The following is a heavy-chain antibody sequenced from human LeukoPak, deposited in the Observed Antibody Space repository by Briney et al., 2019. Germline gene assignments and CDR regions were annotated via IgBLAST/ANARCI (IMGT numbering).Heavy chain of an antibody. CDR1: GLTFDDYG. Sequence: GGSLRLSCVASGLTFDDYGMSWVRQAPGKGLEWVAVIWYDGGIKYCGDSVKGRFTISRDISKNTLYLQMNSLRAEDTAVYYCARDRGGSSDAFDIWGQGTMVTVSS. V-gene: IGHV3-33*08. CDR2: IWYDGGIK. CDR3: ARDRGGSSDAFDI. J-gene: IGHJ3*02. D-gene: IGHD2-2*01.